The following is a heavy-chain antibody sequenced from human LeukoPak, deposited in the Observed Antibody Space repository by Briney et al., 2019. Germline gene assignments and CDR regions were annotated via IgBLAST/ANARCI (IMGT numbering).Heavy chain of an antibody. V-gene: IGHV3-30*03. CDR2: ISYDGRNK. D-gene: IGHD3-10*01. Sequence: GGSLRLSCAASGFTFSTYGMHWVRQAPGKGLEWVAGISYDGRNKYYVDSVKGRFTISRDNSKNTLNLQMNSLRAEDTAVYYCARDFGNYWGQGTLVTVSS. CDR3: ARDFGNY. CDR1: GFTFSTYG. J-gene: IGHJ4*02.